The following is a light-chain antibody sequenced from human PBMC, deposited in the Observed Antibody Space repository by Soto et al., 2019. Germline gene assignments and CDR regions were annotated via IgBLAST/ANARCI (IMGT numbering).Light chain of an antibody. J-gene: IGLJ3*02. Sequence: SYELTQPPSVSVAPGKTARITCGGNNIGSKSVHWYQQKPGQAPVLVIYYGSDRPSGIPERFSGSNSGDTATLTISRVEAGDEVDYYCQVWDSSSDHWVFGGGTNLTVL. CDR2: YGS. CDR1: NIGSKS. CDR3: QVWDSSSDHWV. V-gene: IGLV3-21*04.